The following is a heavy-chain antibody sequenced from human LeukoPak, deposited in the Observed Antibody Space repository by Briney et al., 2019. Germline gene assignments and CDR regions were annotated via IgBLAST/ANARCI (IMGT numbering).Heavy chain of an antibody. D-gene: IGHD6-13*01. V-gene: IGHV3-53*01. CDR3: ARDRRGIAAAGTHFDY. CDR1: GFTVSRNY. CDR2: IYSGGST. Sequence: GGSLRLSCAASGFTVSRNYMSWVRQAPGKGLEWVSVIYSGGSTYYADSVKGRFTISRDNSKNTLYLQMNSLRAEDTAVYYCARDRRGIAAAGTHFDYWGQGTLVTVSS. J-gene: IGHJ4*02.